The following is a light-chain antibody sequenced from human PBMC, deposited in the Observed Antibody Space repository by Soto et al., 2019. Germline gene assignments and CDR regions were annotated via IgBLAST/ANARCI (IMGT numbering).Light chain of an antibody. Sequence: EIVLTQSPATLSLSPGERATLSCRASQSVSSYLAWYQQKPGQAPRLLIYDASNRATGIPARFSGSWSGTDFTLTISSLEPEDFAVYYCQQRSNWPWTFGQGSNVEIK. CDR1: QSVSSY. CDR3: QQRSNWPWT. V-gene: IGKV3-11*01. CDR2: DAS. J-gene: IGKJ1*01.